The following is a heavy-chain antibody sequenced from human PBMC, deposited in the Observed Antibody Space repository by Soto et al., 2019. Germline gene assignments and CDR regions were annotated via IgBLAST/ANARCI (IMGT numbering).Heavy chain of an antibody. Sequence: ASVKVSCKASGGTFSSYAISWVRQAPGQGLEWMGGIIPIFGTANYAQKFQGRVTITADESTSTAYMELSSLRSEDTAVYYCAFVNYCTNSVCYGWFDPWGQGTLVTVSS. CDR1: GGTFSSYA. J-gene: IGHJ5*02. CDR3: AFVNYCTNSVCYGWFDP. CDR2: IIPIFGTA. D-gene: IGHD2-8*01. V-gene: IGHV1-69*13.